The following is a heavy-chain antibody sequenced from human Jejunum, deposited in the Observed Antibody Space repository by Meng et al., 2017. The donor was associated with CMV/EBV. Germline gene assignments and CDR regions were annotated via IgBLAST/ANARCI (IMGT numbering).Heavy chain of an antibody. Sequence: SGGSISSYYWSWIRQPPGKGLEWIGYIYYSGSTNYNPSLKSRVTISVDTSKNQFSLKLSSVTAVDTAVYYCAGSVDDFWSGYFDYWGQGTLVTVSS. D-gene: IGHD3-3*01. CDR1: GGSISSYY. J-gene: IGHJ4*02. CDR3: AGSVDDFWSGYFDY. CDR2: IYYSGST. V-gene: IGHV4-59*01.